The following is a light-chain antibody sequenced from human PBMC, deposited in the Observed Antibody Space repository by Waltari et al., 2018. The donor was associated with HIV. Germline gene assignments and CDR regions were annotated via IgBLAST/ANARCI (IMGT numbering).Light chain of an antibody. J-gene: IGKJ1*01. CDR1: PNIRSN. CDR3: QQSYSSPPT. Sequence: DIQMTQSPSSLSASVGDRVTITCRASPNIRSNLNWYQQKPGKAPKLLIYTASSLQNRVPSRFSGSGSGTDCTLTISKLQPEEFATYHCQQSYSSPPTFGQGTNVEIK. CDR2: TAS. V-gene: IGKV1-39*01.